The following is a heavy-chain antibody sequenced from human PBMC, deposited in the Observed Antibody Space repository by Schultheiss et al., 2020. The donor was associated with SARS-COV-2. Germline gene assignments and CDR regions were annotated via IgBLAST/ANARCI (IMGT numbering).Heavy chain of an antibody. J-gene: IGHJ6*02. CDR2: IYYSGST. V-gene: IGHV4-59*01. CDR1: GGSISSYY. D-gene: IGHD5-18*01. Sequence: SETLSLTCTVSGGSISSYYWSWIRQPPGKGLEWIGYIYYSGSTNYNPSLKSRVTISVDTSKNQFSLKLSSVTAADTAVYYCARDREGYSYGLGFDYYYYGMDVWGQGTTVTVSS. CDR3: ARDREGYSYGLGFDYYYYGMDV.